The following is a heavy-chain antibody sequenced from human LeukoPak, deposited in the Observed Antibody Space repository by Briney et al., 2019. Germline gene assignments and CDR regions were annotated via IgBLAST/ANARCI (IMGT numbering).Heavy chain of an antibody. V-gene: IGHV4-61*05. J-gene: IGHJ4*02. CDR3: ASTADDYGDYVYDY. Sequence: PSETLSLTCTVSGGSMGSSSYYWGWLRQPPGKGLEWIGYIYYSGSTNYNPSLKSRVTISVDTSKNQFSLKLSSVTAADTAVYYCASTADDYGDYVYDYWGQGTLVTVSS. D-gene: IGHD4-17*01. CDR2: IYYSGST. CDR1: GGSMGSSSYY.